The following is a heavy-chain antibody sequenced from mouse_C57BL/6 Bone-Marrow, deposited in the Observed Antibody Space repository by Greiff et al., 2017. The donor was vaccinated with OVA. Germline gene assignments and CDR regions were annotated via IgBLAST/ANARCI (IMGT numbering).Heavy chain of an antibody. D-gene: IGHD1-1*01. CDR1: GFTFSSYA. J-gene: IGHJ1*03. CDR2: ISDGGSYT. Sequence: EVMLVESGGGLVKPGGSLKLSCAASGFTFSSYAMSWVRQTPEKRLEWVATISDGGSYTYYPDNVKGRFTISRDNAKNNLYLQMSHLKSEDTAMYYGARDEGYYYGSSWYFDVWGTGTTVTVSS. CDR3: ARDEGYYYGSSWYFDV. V-gene: IGHV5-4*01.